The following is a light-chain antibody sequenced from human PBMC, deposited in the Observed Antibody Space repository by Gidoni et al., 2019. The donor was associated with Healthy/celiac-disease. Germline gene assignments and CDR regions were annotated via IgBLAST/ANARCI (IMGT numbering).Light chain of an antibody. V-gene: IGKV1-33*01. Sequence: DIQMTQSPSSLFASVGDRVTITCQASQDISNYLNWYQQKPGKAPTLLIYDASNLETGAPSRFSGRGSGTDFTFTSSSLQPEDIATYYCQQYDNLPYTFGQGTKLEIK. CDR2: DAS. CDR3: QQYDNLPYT. CDR1: QDISNY. J-gene: IGKJ2*01.